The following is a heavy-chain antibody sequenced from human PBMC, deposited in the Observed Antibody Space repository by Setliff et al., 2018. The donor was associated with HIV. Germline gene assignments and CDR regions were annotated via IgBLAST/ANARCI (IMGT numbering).Heavy chain of an antibody. Sequence: SVKVSCKASGGTFSSYGINWVRQAPGQGLEWMGGIIPMFGTANYAQKFQRRVTITADESTSTVYMELTRLRSEDTAVYHCARTLGYFSGGSCYLDYWGQGTLVTVSS. J-gene: IGHJ4*02. CDR1: GGTFSSYG. D-gene: IGHD2-15*01. CDR3: ARTLGYFSGGSCYLDY. CDR2: IIPMFGTA. V-gene: IGHV1-69*13.